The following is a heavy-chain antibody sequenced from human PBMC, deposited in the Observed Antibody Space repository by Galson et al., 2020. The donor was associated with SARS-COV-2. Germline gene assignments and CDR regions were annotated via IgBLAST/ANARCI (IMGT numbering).Heavy chain of an antibody. J-gene: IGHJ6*03. CDR1: GFTFSNYA. Sequence: GESLKISCAAPGFTFSNYAMSWVRPAPGKGLEWVSAISGSGGSTYYADSVKGRFTISRDNSKNTLYLQMNSLRAEDTAVYYGAKDPGIAVADSYYYYFYYMDAWCKGTTVTVSS. D-gene: IGHD6-13*01. CDR3: AKDPGIAVADSYYYYFYYMDA. V-gene: IGHV3-23*01. CDR2: ISGSGGST.